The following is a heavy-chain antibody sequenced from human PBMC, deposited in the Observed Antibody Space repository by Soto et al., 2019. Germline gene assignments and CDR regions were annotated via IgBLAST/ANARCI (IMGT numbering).Heavy chain of an antibody. V-gene: IGHV1-58*01. D-gene: IGHD5-18*01. CDR3: AADKGHSYGYGTY. J-gene: IGHJ4*02. Sequence: GASVKVSCKASGFTFNSSAVQWVRQARGRRLEWIGWIVVGSGNTDYAQKFQERVTITRDMSTSTAYMDLSSLRSEDTAVYYCAADKGHSYGYGTYWGQGTLVTVSS. CDR1: GFTFNSSA. CDR2: IVVGSGNT.